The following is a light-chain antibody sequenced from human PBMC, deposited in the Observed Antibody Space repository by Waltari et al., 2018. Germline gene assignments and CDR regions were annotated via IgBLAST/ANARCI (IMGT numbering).Light chain of an antibody. J-gene: IGKJ5*01. CDR3: QQLNSYPIT. Sequence: DIQLTQSPSCLSASEGDRVTITGRASQGISSYLAWYQQKPGKAPKLLIYAASTLQSGVPSRFSGSGSGTEFTLTISSLQPEDFATYYCQQLNSYPITFGQGTRLEIK. V-gene: IGKV1-9*01. CDR2: AAS. CDR1: QGISSY.